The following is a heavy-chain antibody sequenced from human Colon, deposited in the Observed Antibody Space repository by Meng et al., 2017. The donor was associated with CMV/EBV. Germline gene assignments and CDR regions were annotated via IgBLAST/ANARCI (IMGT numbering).Heavy chain of an antibody. CDR1: GYTFTNYG. CDR3: ARGMGGLGYYFDS. Sequence: QAQLVESGDEVKKPGPPVKVCCKSAGYTFTNYGITWVRQAPGQGLEWMGWISAYNGDTNYEQKFQGRVTMTTDRSTSTAYMELRSLRSDDTAVYYCARGMGGLGYYFDSWGQGTLVTVSS. D-gene: IGHD3-16*01. V-gene: IGHV1-18*01. J-gene: IGHJ4*02. CDR2: ISAYNGDT.